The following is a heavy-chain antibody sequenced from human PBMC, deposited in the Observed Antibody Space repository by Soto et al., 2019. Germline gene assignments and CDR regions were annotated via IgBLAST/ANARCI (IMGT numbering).Heavy chain of an antibody. J-gene: IGHJ4*01. Sequence: QVQLVESGGGVVQPGRSLRLSCAASGLTFTNYNMHWVRQAPGKGLEWVAVISYDGSITKYADSVMGRFTISRDNSKNTLFLQVKGLRVEDTAKYYCARDHESRRGPTYGSAYWGQGILVTVSS. D-gene: IGHD3-10*01. CDR2: ISYDGSIT. V-gene: IGHV3-30*04. CDR1: GLTFTNYN. CDR3: ARDHESRRGPTYGSAY.